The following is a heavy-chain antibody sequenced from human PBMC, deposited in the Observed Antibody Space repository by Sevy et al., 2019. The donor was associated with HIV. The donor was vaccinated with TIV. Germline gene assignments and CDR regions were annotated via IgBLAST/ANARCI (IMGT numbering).Heavy chain of an antibody. Sequence: SETLSLTCTVSGGSISSSSYYWGWIRQPPGKGLEWIGSIYYSGSTYYNPSLKSRVTISVDTSKNQFSLKLSSVTAADTAVYYCAIRSSICYYGMDVRGQGTTVTVSS. CDR1: GGSISSSSYY. CDR2: IYYSGST. D-gene: IGHD6-13*01. V-gene: IGHV4-39*01. J-gene: IGHJ6*02. CDR3: AIRSSICYYGMDV.